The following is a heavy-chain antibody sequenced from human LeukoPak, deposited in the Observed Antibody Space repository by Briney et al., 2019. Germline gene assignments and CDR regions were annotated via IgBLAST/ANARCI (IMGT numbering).Heavy chain of an antibody. CDR1: GFTFSYYW. Sequence: PGGSLRLSCAASGFTFSYYWMSWVRQAPGKGLEWVANIKQDGSERYYVDSVKGRFTISRDNAKNSLYLQMNSLRAEDTAAYYCAKGIFRADIVATSWDYWGQGTLVTVSS. CDR3: AKGIFRADIVATSWDY. V-gene: IGHV3-7*03. CDR2: IKQDGSER. J-gene: IGHJ4*02. D-gene: IGHD5-12*01.